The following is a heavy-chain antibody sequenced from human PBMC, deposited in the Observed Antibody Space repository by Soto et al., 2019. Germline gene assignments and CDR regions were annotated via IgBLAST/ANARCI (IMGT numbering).Heavy chain of an antibody. CDR2: INHSGTI. D-gene: IGHD2-21*02. CDR3: ARADRTLVTSYSLDV. V-gene: IGHV4-34*01. Sequence: QVRLQQWGAGLLKPSETLSLTCAVYGGSLGGDYWTWIRQAPEKGLEWIGEINHSGTINFDPSLRSRLTISLDTSKKEFSLKLSSVTDSDTATYYCARADRTLVTSYSLDVWGQGTTVTVSS. CDR1: GGSLGGDY. J-gene: IGHJ6*02.